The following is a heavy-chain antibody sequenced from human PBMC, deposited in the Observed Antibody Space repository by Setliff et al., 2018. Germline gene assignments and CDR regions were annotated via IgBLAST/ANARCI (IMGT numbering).Heavy chain of an antibody. Sequence: SETLSLTCTVSGGSINSYYWSWIRQPAGKGLEWIGRIYTSGSTNYNPSLKSRVTMSVDTSKNQFSLIMTSVTAADTAVYYCARSGDYALKDWGQGTLVTVSS. D-gene: IGHD4-17*01. CDR3: ARSGDYALKD. CDR2: IYTSGST. J-gene: IGHJ4*02. CDR1: GGSINSYY. V-gene: IGHV4-4*07.